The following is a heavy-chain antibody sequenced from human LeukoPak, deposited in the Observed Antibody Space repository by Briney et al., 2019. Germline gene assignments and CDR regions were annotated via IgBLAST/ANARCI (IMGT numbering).Heavy chain of an antibody. J-gene: IGHJ6*04. D-gene: IGHD1-1*01. CDR2: IIPVYGTT. Sequence: GASVKVSCKASGASFRIYGVTWVRQAPGQGLEWMGGIIPVYGTTNYAQKFQGRVTITTDESTSTVYMELSSLRFEDTAIYYCATNFLVEYWITYMDVWGKGTTVSVSS. V-gene: IGHV1-69*05. CDR3: ATNFLVEYWITYMDV. CDR1: GASFRIYG.